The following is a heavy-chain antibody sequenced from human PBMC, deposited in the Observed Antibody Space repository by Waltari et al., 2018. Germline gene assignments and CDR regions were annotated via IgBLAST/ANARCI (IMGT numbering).Heavy chain of an antibody. V-gene: IGHV1-2*02. CDR2: INPNSGGT. D-gene: IGHD4-17*01. Sequence: QVQLVQSGAEVKKPGASVKVSCKASGYTFTGYYMHWVRQAPGQGLEWMGWINPNSGGTNYAQKFQGRVTMTRDTSISTAYMELSRLRSDDTAVYYCARGLPTVVTHHDAFDIWGQGTMVTVSS. CDR3: ARGLPTVVTHHDAFDI. CDR1: GYTFTGYY. J-gene: IGHJ3*02.